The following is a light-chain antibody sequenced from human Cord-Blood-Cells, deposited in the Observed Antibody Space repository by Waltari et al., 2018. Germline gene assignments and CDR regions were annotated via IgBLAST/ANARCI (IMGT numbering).Light chain of an antibody. CDR3: QQYDNLPGIT. CDR2: DAS. J-gene: IGKJ5*01. V-gene: IGKV1-33*01. Sequence: DIQMTQSPPSLSASVGARVTITCQASQDISNYLNWYQQKPGKAPKHLIYDASNLETGVPSRFSGSGSGTDFTFTISSLQPEDIATYYCQQYDNLPGITFGQGTRLEIK. CDR1: QDISNY.